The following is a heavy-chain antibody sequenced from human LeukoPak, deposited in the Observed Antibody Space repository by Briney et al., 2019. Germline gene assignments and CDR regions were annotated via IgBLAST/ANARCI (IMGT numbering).Heavy chain of an antibody. CDR3: ARGSSPYNWYFDL. V-gene: IGHV1-18*01. J-gene: IGHJ2*01. CDR1: GYRLRNHG. CDR2: IAADSGDIHGYT. Sequence: ASVKVSCKASGYRLRNHGISWVRQAPGQGLEWVGWIAADSGDIHGYTHYAEKLQGRVSMTTDTSTDTAYMDPRSLTSDDTAVYYCARGSSPYNWYFDLWGRGTLITVSS. D-gene: IGHD4-11*01.